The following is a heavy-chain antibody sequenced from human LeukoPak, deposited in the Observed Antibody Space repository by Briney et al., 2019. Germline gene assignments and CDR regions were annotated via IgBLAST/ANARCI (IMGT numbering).Heavy chain of an antibody. V-gene: IGHV3-53*01. CDR1: GFTVSSNY. CDR2: IYSGGST. D-gene: IGHD3-10*01. CDR3: ARAQTLPPRFGLIDY. Sequence: GGSLRLSCAASGFTVSSNYMSWVRQAPGKGLEWVSVIYSGGSTYYADSVKGRFTISRDNSKNTLYLQMNSLRAEDTAVYYCARAQTLPPRFGLIDYWGQGTLVTVSS. J-gene: IGHJ4*02.